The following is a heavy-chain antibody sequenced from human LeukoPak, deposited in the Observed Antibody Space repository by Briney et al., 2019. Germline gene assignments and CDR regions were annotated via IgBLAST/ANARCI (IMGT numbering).Heavy chain of an antibody. CDR1: GGSISSYY. V-gene: IGHV4-59*08. CDR2: IYYTGST. CDR3: ARAPLLYYFDC. J-gene: IGHJ4*02. Sequence: SETLSLTCTVSGGSISSYYWSWIRQPPGKELEWIGYIYYTGSTSYNPSLRSRVTISVDTSKNQFSLNLSSVTAADTAVYYCARAPLLYYFDCWGQGTLVTVSS.